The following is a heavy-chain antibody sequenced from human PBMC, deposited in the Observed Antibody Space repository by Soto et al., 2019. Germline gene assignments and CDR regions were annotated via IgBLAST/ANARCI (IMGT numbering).Heavy chain of an antibody. CDR2: IKQDGSEK. D-gene: IGHD1-26*01. CDR3: AREAGSYPRPYYFDY. CDR1: GFTFSSYW. Sequence: PGGSLRLSCAASGFTFSSYWMSWVRQAPGKGLEWVANIKQDGSEKYYVDSVKGRFTISRDNAKNSLYLQMNSLRAEDTAVYYCAREAGSYPRPYYFDYWGQGTLVTVSS. J-gene: IGHJ4*02. V-gene: IGHV3-7*01.